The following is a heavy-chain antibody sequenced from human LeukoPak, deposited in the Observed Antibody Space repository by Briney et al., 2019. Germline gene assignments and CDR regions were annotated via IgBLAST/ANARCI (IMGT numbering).Heavy chain of an antibody. Sequence: GGSLRLSCAASGFTFSSYSMNWVRQAPGKGLEWVSSIGSSSSYIYYADSVKGRFTISRDNAKNSLYLQMNSLRAEDTAVYYCARHDYGDYFFDYWGQGTLVTVSS. CDR3: ARHDYGDYFFDY. V-gene: IGHV3-21*01. CDR1: GFTFSSYS. J-gene: IGHJ4*02. D-gene: IGHD4-17*01. CDR2: IGSSSSYI.